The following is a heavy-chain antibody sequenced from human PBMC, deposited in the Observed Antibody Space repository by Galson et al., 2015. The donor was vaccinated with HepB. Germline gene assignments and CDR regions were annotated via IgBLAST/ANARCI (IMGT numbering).Heavy chain of an antibody. Sequence: SVKVSCKASGYTFTSYGISWVRQAPGQGLEWMGWISAYNGNTNYAQKLQGRVTMTTDTSTSTAYMELRSLRSDDTAVYYCARVELLQWIGAKYYFDYWGQGTLVTVSS. V-gene: IGHV1-18*01. D-gene: IGHD1-26*01. CDR2: ISAYNGNT. CDR3: ARVELLQWIGAKYYFDY. CDR1: GYTFTSYG. J-gene: IGHJ4*02.